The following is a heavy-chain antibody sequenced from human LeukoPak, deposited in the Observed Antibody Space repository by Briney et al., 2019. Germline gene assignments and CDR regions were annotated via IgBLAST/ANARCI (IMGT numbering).Heavy chain of an antibody. D-gene: IGHD2-2*01. CDR1: GYTLTGYY. V-gene: IGHV1-2*02. Sequence: ASVKVSCNASGYTLTGYYMHWVRQAPGQGLEWMGWINPYSGDRNYAQKFQGRVTMTGDTSISTAYMELSRLQSDDTAVYYCARDGACSSTSCQSLDYWGQGTLVTVSS. CDR2: INPYSGDR. CDR3: ARDGACSSTSCQSLDY. J-gene: IGHJ4*02.